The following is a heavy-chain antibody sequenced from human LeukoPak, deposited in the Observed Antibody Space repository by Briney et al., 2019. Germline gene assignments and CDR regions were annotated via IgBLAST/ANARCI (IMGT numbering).Heavy chain of an antibody. CDR1: GYTFTSYG. D-gene: IGHD2-2*01. V-gene: IGHV1-18*01. Sequence: GASVKVSCKASGYTFTSYGISWVRQAPGQGLEWMGWISAYNGNTNYAQKLQGRVTMTTDTSTSTAYMELRSLRSDDTAVYYCARGYCSSTSCYRPGGGFDPWGQGTLVTVSS. CDR2: ISAYNGNT. J-gene: IGHJ5*02. CDR3: ARGYCSSTSCYRPGGGFDP.